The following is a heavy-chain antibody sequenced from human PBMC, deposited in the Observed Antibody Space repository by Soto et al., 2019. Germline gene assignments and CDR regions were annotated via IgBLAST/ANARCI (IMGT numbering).Heavy chain of an antibody. Sequence: ASVKVSCKASGYTFTSYAMHLVRQAPGQRLEWMGWINAGNGNTKYSQKFQGRVTITRDTSASTAYMELSSLSSEDTAVYYCGIVEFLSYDDYWGQETLFTVSS. CDR2: INAGNGNT. CDR3: GIVEFLSYDDY. CDR1: GYTFTSYA. V-gene: IGHV1-3*01. J-gene: IGHJ4*02. D-gene: IGHD3-16*01.